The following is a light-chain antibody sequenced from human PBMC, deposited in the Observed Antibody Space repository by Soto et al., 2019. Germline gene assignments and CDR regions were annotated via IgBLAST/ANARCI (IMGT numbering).Light chain of an antibody. CDR3: ATWDSSLNAV. Sequence: QSVLTQPPSVSAAPGQKVSISCSGGSSNIGNNYVSWYQQFPGTAPKLLIYENDQRASGIPDRFSGSKSGTSATLDITGLQTGDEATYFCATWDSSLNAVFGGGTKLTVL. CDR1: SSNIGNNY. V-gene: IGLV1-51*01. CDR2: END. J-gene: IGLJ2*01.